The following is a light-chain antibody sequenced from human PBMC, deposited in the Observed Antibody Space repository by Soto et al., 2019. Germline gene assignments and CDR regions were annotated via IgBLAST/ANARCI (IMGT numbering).Light chain of an antibody. V-gene: IGKV1-17*01. CDR2: AAY. CDR1: QVIGNN. Sequence: DIQMTQSPSSLSASVGDRVTLTCRASQVIGNNLGWYQQKPGKAPKRLIYAAYTLEAGVPSRFSGRGSATEFTLTISSLQPEDFATYYCLQHHTYPFTFGQGTKLEI. CDR3: LQHHTYPFT. J-gene: IGKJ2*01.